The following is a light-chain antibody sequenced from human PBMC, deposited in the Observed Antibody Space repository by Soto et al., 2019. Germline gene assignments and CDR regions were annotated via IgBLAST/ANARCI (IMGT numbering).Light chain of an antibody. Sequence: QSVLTQPASVSGSPGQSITISCTGGSXDIGGYNYVSWFQQHPGKAPKLMIYEVTNRPSGVSNRFSGSKSGSTASLTISGLQAEDEADYYCSSYTSSNTLVFGTGTKFTVL. CDR3: SSYTSSNTLV. J-gene: IGLJ1*01. V-gene: IGLV2-14*01. CDR1: SXDIGGYNY. CDR2: EVT.